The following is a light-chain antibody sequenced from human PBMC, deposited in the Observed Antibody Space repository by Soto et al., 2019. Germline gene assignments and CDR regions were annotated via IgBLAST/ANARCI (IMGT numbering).Light chain of an antibody. CDR1: QSVSRW. CDR2: KES. J-gene: IGKJ2*01. Sequence: DLKMTQSPSTLSSSFGDSVTISCRASQSVSRWLAWYQQKPGKAPKLLIYKESSLESGVPSRFSGSGSGTELNLTISRLQPDDFATYFCRQYDSNMYTCGQGTKVDI. V-gene: IGKV1-5*03. CDR3: RQYDSNMYT.